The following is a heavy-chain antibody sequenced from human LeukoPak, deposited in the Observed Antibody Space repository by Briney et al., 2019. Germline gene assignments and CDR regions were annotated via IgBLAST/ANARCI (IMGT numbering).Heavy chain of an antibody. Sequence: GGSLTLFCAASGLTFSRCWMHWVRHARGKGRVCLSRINSDGSSTNRAPCVKGRFTLCRDNAKNTLYLQMNSLRAEDTAVYYCTRDWTHYDSSGYLDYWGQGTLVTVSS. CDR3: TRDWTHYDSSGYLDY. D-gene: IGHD3-22*01. V-gene: IGHV3-74*01. CDR1: GLTFSRCW. J-gene: IGHJ4*02. CDR2: INSDGSST.